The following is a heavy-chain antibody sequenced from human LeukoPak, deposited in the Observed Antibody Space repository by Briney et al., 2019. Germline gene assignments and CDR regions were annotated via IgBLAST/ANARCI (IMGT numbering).Heavy chain of an antibody. J-gene: IGHJ4*02. V-gene: IGHV1-18*01. Sequence: GASVKVSCKASGYTFTSYGISWVRQAPGQGLEWMGWISAYNGNTNYAQKLQGRVTMTTDTSTSTAYMELRSLRSEDTAVYYCATYNPYYYDSSGYYYFDYWGQGTLVTVSS. D-gene: IGHD3-22*01. CDR3: ATYNPYYYDSSGYYYFDY. CDR1: GYTFTSYG. CDR2: ISAYNGNT.